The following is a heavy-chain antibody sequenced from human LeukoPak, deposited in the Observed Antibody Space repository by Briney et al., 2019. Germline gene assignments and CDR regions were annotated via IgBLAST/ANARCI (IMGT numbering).Heavy chain of an antibody. J-gene: IGHJ4*02. Sequence: GGSLRLSCAASGFTFNNYGMSWVRQAPGKGLEWVSFISGSGRATYYADSVKGRFTISRDNSKNTLYLHMNSLRAEDTALYYCAKEISYSSGWYDYWGQGTLVTVSS. CDR1: GFTFNNYG. CDR3: AKEISYSSGWYDY. CDR2: ISGSGRAT. V-gene: IGHV3-23*01. D-gene: IGHD6-19*01.